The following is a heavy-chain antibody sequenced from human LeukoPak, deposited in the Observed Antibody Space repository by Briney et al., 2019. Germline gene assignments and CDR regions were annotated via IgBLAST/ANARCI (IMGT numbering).Heavy chain of an antibody. D-gene: IGHD2-15*01. Sequence: GGSLRLSCAASGFTFSSYGMHWVRQAPGKGLEWVAVISYDRSNKYYADSVKGRFTISRDNSKNTLYLQMNSLRAEDTAVYYCAKGPRPRYCSGGSCYSGAFDIWGQGTMVTVSS. CDR2: ISYDRSNK. CDR1: GFTFSSYG. J-gene: IGHJ3*02. V-gene: IGHV3-30*18. CDR3: AKGPRPRYCSGGSCYSGAFDI.